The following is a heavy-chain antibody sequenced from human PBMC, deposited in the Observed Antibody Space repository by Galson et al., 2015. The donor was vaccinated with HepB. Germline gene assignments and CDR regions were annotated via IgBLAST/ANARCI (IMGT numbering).Heavy chain of an antibody. Sequence: SLRLSCAASGFTFSSYWMYWVRQAPGKGLVWVSRINSDGTSTNYADSVKGRFTISRDNAKNTLYLQMNSLRAEDTAVYYCARVWVTSAGTGLDYWGQGTLVTVSS. CDR3: ARVWVTSAGTGLDY. CDR2: INSDGTST. D-gene: IGHD6-13*01. V-gene: IGHV3-74*01. CDR1: GFTFSSYW. J-gene: IGHJ4*02.